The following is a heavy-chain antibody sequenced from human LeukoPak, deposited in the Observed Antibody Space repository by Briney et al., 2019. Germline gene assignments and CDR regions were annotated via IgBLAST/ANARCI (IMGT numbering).Heavy chain of an antibody. V-gene: IGHV3-23*01. D-gene: IGHD3-22*01. CDR3: AKDVYYASRGAGF. CDR1: GFTFCNYD. Sequence: HPGGSLRLSCVASGFTFCNYDMSWVRQAPGKGLEWVSGISGSGSNTYYADSVKGRFTISRDNSKHTLYLQMNSLRAEDTAVYYCAKDVYYASRGAGFWGQGTMVTVSS. CDR2: ISGSGSNT. J-gene: IGHJ4*02.